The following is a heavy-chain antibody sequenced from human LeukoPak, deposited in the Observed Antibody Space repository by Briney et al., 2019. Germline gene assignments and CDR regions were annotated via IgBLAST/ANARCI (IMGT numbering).Heavy chain of an antibody. J-gene: IGHJ4*02. CDR1: GFTFSSYA. CDR3: AKPNSDSSLYYFDY. CDR2: IGGSGVRT. Sequence: GGSLRLSCAASGFTFSSYAMSWVRQAPGKGLEWVASIGGSGVRTGYADSVKGRFTISRDNSKNTLYVHVNSLRAEDTAVYYCAKPNSDSSLYYFDYWGQGTLVTVSS. D-gene: IGHD2-8*01. V-gene: IGHV3-23*01.